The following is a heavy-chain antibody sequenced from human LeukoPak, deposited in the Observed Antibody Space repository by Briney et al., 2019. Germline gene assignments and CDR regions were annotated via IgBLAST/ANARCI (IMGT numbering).Heavy chain of an antibody. CDR1: GCSISSGYY. CDR2: IYHSGST. D-gene: IGHD6-19*01. Sequence: SETLSLTCAVSGCSISSGYYWGWIRQPPGKGLEWIGSIYHSGSTYYNPSLKSRVTISVDTSKNQFSLKLSSVTAADTAVYYCARVGLAVADYWGQGTLVTVSS. V-gene: IGHV4-38-2*01. CDR3: ARVGLAVADY. J-gene: IGHJ4*02.